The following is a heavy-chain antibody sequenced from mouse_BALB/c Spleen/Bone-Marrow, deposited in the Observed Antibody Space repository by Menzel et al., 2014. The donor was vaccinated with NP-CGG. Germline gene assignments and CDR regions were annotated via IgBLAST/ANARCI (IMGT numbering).Heavy chain of an antibody. CDR3: ARNYYYASSWSAMDY. D-gene: IGHD1-1*01. CDR2: IYPGDGDA. J-gene: IGHJ4*01. Sequence: QVQLQQSGAELARPGASVKLSCKASGYTFTSYWMQWVKQRPGQGLEWIGTIYPGDGDARYTQKFKGKAILTADKSSSTAYMQLSSLASEDSAVYYCARNYYYASSWSAMDYWGQGTSVTVSS. CDR1: GYTFTSYW. V-gene: IGHV1-87*01.